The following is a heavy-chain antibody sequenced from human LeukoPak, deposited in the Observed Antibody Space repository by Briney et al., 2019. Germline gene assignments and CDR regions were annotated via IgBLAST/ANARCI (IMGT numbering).Heavy chain of an antibody. D-gene: IGHD6-13*01. J-gene: IGHJ6*03. CDR3: GRRGSSCYYYYYYYMDV. CDR2: IKQDGSEK. Sequence: GGSLRLSCAASGFTFSSYWMSWVRQAPGKGLEWVANIKQDGSEKYYVDSVKGRFTISRDNAKNSLYLQMNSLRAEDTAVYYCGRRGSSCYYYYYYYMDVWGKGTTVTVSS. V-gene: IGHV3-7*01. CDR1: GFTFSSYW.